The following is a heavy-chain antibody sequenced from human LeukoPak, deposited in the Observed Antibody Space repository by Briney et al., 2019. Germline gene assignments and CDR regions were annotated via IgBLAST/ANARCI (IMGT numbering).Heavy chain of an antibody. CDR1: RGTFSSYA. CDR2: FIPIFGTA. Sequence: GASVKVSCNASRGTFSSYAISWFRQAPGQGLEWMGGFIPIFGTANYAQKFQGRVTITTDESTSTAYMELSSLRSEDTAVYYCAKTMTYYYDSSGYYYGYYFDYWGQGTLVTVSS. V-gene: IGHV1-69*05. D-gene: IGHD3-22*01. J-gene: IGHJ4*02. CDR3: AKTMTYYYDSSGYYYGYYFDY.